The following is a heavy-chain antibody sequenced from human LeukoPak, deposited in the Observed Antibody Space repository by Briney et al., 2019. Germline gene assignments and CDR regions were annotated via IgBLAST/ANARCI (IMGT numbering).Heavy chain of an antibody. CDR3: ASGQVRYPS. CDR1: GGSFSDYY. D-gene: IGHD2-2*02. Sequence: SETLSLTCAVYGGSFSDYYWSWIRQPPGKGLEWIGEINHSGSTNYNPSLKSRVTISVDTSKNQFSLKLSSVTAADTAVYYCASGQVRYPSWSQGTLVTVSS. CDR2: INHSGST. V-gene: IGHV4-34*01. J-gene: IGHJ5*02.